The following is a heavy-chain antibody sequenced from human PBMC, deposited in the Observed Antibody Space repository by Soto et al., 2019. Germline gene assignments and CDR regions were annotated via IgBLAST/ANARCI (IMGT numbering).Heavy chain of an antibody. V-gene: IGHV5-51*03. J-gene: IGHJ3*02. CDR2: IYPGDSDT. D-gene: IGHD2-15*01. CDR1: GYSFTSYW. CDR3: ARRNKELLEGDAFDI. Sequence: EVQLVQSGAEVKKPGESLKISCKGSGYSFTSYWIGWVRQMPWKGLDWMGLIYPGDSDTRYSQSFQGQVTISADKSISTAYLQWSSLKASDTAMYYCARRNKELLEGDAFDIWGQGTMVTVSS.